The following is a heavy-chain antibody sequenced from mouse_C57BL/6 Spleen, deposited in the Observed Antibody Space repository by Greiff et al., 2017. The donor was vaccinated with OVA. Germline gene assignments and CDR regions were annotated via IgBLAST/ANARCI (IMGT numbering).Heavy chain of an antibody. CDR1: GYTFTDHT. D-gene: IGHD2-4*01. V-gene: IGHV1-78*01. CDR3: ARGDYDGSPFFDY. Sequence: VKLQESDAELVKPGASVKISCKVSGYTFTDHTIHWMKQRPEQGLEWIGYIYPRDGSTKYNEKFKGKATLTADKSSSTAYMQLNSLTSEDSAVYFCARGDYDGSPFFDYWGQGTTLTVSS. CDR2: IYPRDGST. J-gene: IGHJ2*01.